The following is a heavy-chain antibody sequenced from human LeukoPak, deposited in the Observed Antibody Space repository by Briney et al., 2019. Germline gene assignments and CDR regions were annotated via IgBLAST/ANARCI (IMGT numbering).Heavy chain of an antibody. D-gene: IGHD5/OR15-5a*01. V-gene: IGHV4-39*07. Sequence: SETLSLTCTVSGGSISSSSYYWGWIRQPPGKGLEWIGEINHSGSTSYNPSLKSRVTISVDTSKNQFSLKLSSVTAADTAVYYCARGRLRPGVIDYWGQGTLVTVSS. J-gene: IGHJ4*02. CDR3: ARGRLRPGVIDY. CDR2: INHSGST. CDR1: GGSISSSSYY.